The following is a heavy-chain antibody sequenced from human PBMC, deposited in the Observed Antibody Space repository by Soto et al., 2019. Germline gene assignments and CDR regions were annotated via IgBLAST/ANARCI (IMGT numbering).Heavy chain of an antibody. CDR3: ARIGGVGIAAAALSF. J-gene: IGHJ4*02. V-gene: IGHV3-21*01. CDR1: GFTFRSYS. D-gene: IGHD6-13*01. Sequence: GGSLRLSCAASGFTFRSYSMNWVRQAPGKGLEWVSSISSSSSYIYYADSVKGRFTISRDNAKNSLYLQMNSLRAEDTAVYYCARIGGVGIAAAALSFWGQGTLVTVSS. CDR2: ISSSSSYI.